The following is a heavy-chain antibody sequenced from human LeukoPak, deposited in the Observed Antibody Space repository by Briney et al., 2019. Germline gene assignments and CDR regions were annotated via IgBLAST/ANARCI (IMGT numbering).Heavy chain of an antibody. J-gene: IGHJ5*02. Sequence: SETLSLTCTVSGGSISSGGYYWSWIRQPPGKGLEWIGEINHSGSTNYNPSLKSRVTISVDTSKNQFSLKLSSVTAADTAVYYCARGPGYSSSWYRHNWFDPWGQGTLVTVSS. CDR1: GGSISSGGYY. D-gene: IGHD6-13*01. V-gene: IGHV4-39*07. CDR2: INHSGST. CDR3: ARGPGYSSSWYRHNWFDP.